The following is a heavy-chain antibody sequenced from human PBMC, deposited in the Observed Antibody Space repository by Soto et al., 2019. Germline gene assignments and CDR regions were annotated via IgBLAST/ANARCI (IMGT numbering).Heavy chain of an antibody. CDR2: ISPKSTYR. J-gene: IGHJ4*02. Sequence: AGGSLRLSCATSGFPFSDYYMSWIRQAPGKGLEWLSHISPKSTYRNYADSVKGRFTISRDNTKSSLFLQMNSLGVEDTAVYYCARGGGGGLFEHWGQGVLVTVSS. CDR1: GFPFSDYY. D-gene: IGHD2-21*01. CDR3: ARGGGGGLFEH. V-gene: IGHV3-11*06.